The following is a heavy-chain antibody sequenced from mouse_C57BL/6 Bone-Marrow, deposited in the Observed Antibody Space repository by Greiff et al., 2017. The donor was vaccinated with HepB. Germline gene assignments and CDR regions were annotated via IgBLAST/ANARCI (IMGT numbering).Heavy chain of an antibody. Sequence: VKLQQPGAELVRPGTSVKMSCKASGYTFTNYWIGWAKQRPGHGLEWIGDIYPGGGYTNYNEKFKGKATLTADKSSSTAYMQFSSLTSEDSAIYYCARSGDYDPYWYFDVWGTGTTVTVSS. CDR1: GYTFTNYW. J-gene: IGHJ1*03. V-gene: IGHV1-63*01. CDR2: IYPGGGYT. D-gene: IGHD2-4*01. CDR3: ARSGDYDPYWYFDV.